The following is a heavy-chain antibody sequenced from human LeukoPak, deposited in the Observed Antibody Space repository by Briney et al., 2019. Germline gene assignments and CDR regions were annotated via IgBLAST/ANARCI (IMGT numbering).Heavy chain of an antibody. CDR2: MNPNSGNT. D-gene: IGHD3-3*01. CDR1: GYTFTSYD. Sequence: ASVKVSCKASGYTFTSYDINWVRQATGQGLEWMGWMNPNSGNTGYAQKFQGRVTITRNTSISTAYMELNSLRSEDTAVYYCARARVLRFLEFLGFDPWGQGTLVTVSS. CDR3: ARARVLRFLEFLGFDP. J-gene: IGHJ5*02. V-gene: IGHV1-8*03.